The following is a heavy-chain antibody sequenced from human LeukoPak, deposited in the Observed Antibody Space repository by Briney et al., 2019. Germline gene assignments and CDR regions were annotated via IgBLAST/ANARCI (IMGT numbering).Heavy chain of an antibody. V-gene: IGHV5-51*01. D-gene: IGHD3-10*01. CDR2: IYPGDSDT. CDR3: ARADQLRWFGDPRRPYYYGMDV. J-gene: IGHJ6*02. Sequence: GESLKISCKASGYSFPDYWIGWVRQPPGKGLEWMGIIYPGDSDTRYSPSFQGQVTISADKSISTAYLQWSSLKASDIAMYYCARADQLRWFGDPRRPYYYGMDVWGQGTTVIVSS. CDR1: GYSFPDYW.